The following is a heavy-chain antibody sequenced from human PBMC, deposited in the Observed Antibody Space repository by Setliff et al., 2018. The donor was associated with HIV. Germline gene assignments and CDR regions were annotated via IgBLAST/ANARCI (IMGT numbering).Heavy chain of an antibody. V-gene: IGHV3-64*02. J-gene: IGHJ4*02. Sequence: PGGSLRLSCAASGFTFSSYAMHWVRQAPGKGLEYVSAISSNGGSTYYADSVKGRFTISRDNSKNTLYLQMGSLRAEDMAVYYCARGHYYYFDYWGQGTLVTVSS. CDR3: ARGHYYYFDY. D-gene: IGHD3-10*01. CDR1: GFTFSSYA. CDR2: ISSNGGST.